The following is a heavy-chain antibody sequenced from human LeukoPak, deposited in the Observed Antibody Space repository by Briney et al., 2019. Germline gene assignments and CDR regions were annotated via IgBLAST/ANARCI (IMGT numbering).Heavy chain of an antibody. CDR3: ARDSGWTLPHFDY. CDR2: INPKSGGT. CDR1: GYTFTDSY. J-gene: IGHJ4*02. V-gene: IGHV1-2*02. D-gene: IGHD6-19*01. Sequence: ASVKVSCKASGYTFTDSYMHWVRQAPGQGLECMGWINPKSGGTNYAQKFQGRVTMTRDTTINTAYMELSRLRSDDTAVYYCARDSGWTLPHFDYWGQGTLVTVSS.